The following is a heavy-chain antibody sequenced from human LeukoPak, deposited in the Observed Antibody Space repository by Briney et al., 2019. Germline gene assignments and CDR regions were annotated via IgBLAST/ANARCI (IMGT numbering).Heavy chain of an antibody. CDR2: IWYDGSNK. Sequence: QPGRSLRLSCAASGFAFSSYGMHWVRQAPGKGLEWVAVIWYDGSNKYYADSVKGRFTISRDNSKNTLYLQMNSLRAEDTAVYYCASHIDSHFDYWGQGTLVTVSS. CDR1: GFAFSSYG. V-gene: IGHV3-33*01. CDR3: ASHIDSHFDY. D-gene: IGHD3-9*01. J-gene: IGHJ4*02.